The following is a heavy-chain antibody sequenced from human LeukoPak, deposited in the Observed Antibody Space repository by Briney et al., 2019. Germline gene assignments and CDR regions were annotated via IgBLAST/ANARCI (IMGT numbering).Heavy chain of an antibody. CDR2: IYYSGST. CDR3: ARGYYDSSVVPPDY. V-gene: IGHV4-59*01. Sequence: SETLSLTCTVSGGSISSYYWSWIRQPPGKGLEWIGYIYYSGSTNYNPSPKSRVTISVDTSKNQFSLKLSSVAAADTAVYYCARGYYDSSVVPPDYWGQGTLVTVFS. CDR1: GGSISSYY. D-gene: IGHD3-22*01. J-gene: IGHJ4*02.